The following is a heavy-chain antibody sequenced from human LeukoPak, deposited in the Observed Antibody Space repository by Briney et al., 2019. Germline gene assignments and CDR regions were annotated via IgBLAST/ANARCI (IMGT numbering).Heavy chain of an antibody. Sequence: SGRSLRLSCAASGFTFSSYAMHWVRQAPGKGLEWVAVISYDGSNKYYADSVKGRFTISRDNAKNSLYLQMNSLRAEDTALYYCAKDISTMMSDAFDIWGQGTMVTVSS. CDR1: GFTFSSYA. CDR2: ISYDGSNK. J-gene: IGHJ3*02. V-gene: IGHV3-30-3*01. CDR3: AKDISTMMSDAFDI. D-gene: IGHD3-22*01.